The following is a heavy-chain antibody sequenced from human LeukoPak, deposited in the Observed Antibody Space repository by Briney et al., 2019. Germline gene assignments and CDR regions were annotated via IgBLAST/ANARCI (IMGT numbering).Heavy chain of an antibody. CDR2: INHSGST. D-gene: IGHD2-2*01. CDR1: GGSFSGYY. V-gene: IGHV4-34*01. CDR3: ARGGGRYCSSTSCYVGY. J-gene: IGHJ4*02. Sequence: PSETLSLTCAVYGGSFSGYYWSWIRHPPGKGLEWVGEINHSGSTNYTPSLKSRVTISVDTSKNQFSLKLSSVTAADTAVYYCARGGGRYCSSTSCYVGYWGQGTLVTVSS.